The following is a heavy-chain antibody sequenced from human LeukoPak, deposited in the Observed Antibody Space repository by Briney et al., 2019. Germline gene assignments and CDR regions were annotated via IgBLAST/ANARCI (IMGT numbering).Heavy chain of an antibody. CDR3: ARGQVLTGYYKRRPLGPIDY. V-gene: IGHV4-34*01. J-gene: IGHJ4*02. Sequence: SETLSLTCAVYGGSFSGYYWSWIRQPPGKGLEWIGEINHSGSTNYNPSLKSRVTISVDTSKNQFSLKLSSVTAAGTAVYYCARGQVLTGYYKRRPLGPIDYWGQGTLVTVSS. D-gene: IGHD3-9*01. CDR1: GGSFSGYY. CDR2: INHSGST.